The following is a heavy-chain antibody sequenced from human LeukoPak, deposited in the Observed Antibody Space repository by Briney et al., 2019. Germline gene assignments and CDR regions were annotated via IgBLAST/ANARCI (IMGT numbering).Heavy chain of an antibody. D-gene: IGHD2-2*01. Sequence: GGSLRLSCAASGFTFSNAWMSWVRQAPGKGLEWVGRIKNKTDGGTTDYAAPVKGRFTISRDDSKNTLYLQMNSLKTEDTAVYYCTTDQYCSSTSCYYYYGMDVWGQGTTVTVSS. V-gene: IGHV3-15*01. CDR1: GFTFSNAW. CDR2: IKNKTDGGTT. J-gene: IGHJ6*02. CDR3: TTDQYCSSTSCYYYYGMDV.